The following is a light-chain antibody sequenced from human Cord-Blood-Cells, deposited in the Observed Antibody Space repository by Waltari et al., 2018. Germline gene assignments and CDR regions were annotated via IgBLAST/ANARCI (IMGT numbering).Light chain of an antibody. CDR3: QQSYSTLT. Sequence: RVTITCRASQSISSYLNWYQQKPGKAPKLLIYAASSLQSGVPSRFSGSGSGTDFTLTISSLQPEDFATYYCQQSYSTLTFGPGTKVDIK. CDR1: QSISSY. CDR2: AAS. J-gene: IGKJ3*01. V-gene: IGKV1-39*01.